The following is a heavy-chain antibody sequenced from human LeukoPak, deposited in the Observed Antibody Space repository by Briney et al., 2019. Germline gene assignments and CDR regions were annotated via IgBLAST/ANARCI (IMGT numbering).Heavy chain of an antibody. D-gene: IGHD3-10*01. J-gene: IGHJ4*02. CDR2: MNPNSGNT. CDR1: GYTFTSYD. Sequence: GASVKVSCKASGYTFTSYDINWVRQATGQGLEWMGWMNPNSGNTGYAQKFQGRVTITRNTSISTAYMELSSLRSEDTALYYCANSPGGLWFGESYFDCWGQGTLVTVSS. CDR3: ANSPGGLWFGESYFDC. V-gene: IGHV1-8*03.